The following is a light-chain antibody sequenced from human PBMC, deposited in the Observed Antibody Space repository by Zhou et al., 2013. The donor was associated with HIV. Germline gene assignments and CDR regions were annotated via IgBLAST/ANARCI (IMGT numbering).Light chain of an antibody. CDR3: QQCHSYWT. CDR1: QRINTW. CDR2: KAS. V-gene: IGKV1-5*03. J-gene: IGKJ1*01. Sequence: DIQMTQSPTTLSASVGDRVTISCRASQRINTWLAWYQQKPGKAPKPLIYKASSLQSGVPSRFSGSGSGTEFSLTISSLQPDDFATYYCQQCHSYWTFGQGTKVEIK.